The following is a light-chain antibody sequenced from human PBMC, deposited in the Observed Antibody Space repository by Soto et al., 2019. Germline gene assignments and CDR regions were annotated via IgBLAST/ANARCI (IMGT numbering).Light chain of an antibody. J-gene: IGKJ3*01. V-gene: IGKV3-20*01. CDR2: GAS. CDR1: QSVSSCY. CDR3: QQYGSSPLT. Sequence: EIVLTQSPGTLSLSPGERATLSCRASQSVSSCYLAWYQQKPGQAPRLLIYGASRRTTGIPDRFSGSGSGTDFTLTISRLEPEDFAVYYCQQYGSSPLTVGPGTKVDIK.